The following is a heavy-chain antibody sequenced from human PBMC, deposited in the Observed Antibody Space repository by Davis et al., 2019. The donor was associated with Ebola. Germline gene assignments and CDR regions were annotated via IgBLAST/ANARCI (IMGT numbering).Heavy chain of an antibody. D-gene: IGHD3-9*01. J-gene: IGHJ6*02. CDR2: IYYSGST. Sequence: MPSETLSLTCAVSGGSISSSSYYWGWIRQPPGKGLEWIGSIYYSGSTNYNPSLKSRVTISVDTSKNQFSLKLSSVTAADTAVYYCARTTGHYYYYGMDVWGQGTTVTVSS. CDR3: ARTTGHYYYYGMDV. V-gene: IGHV4-39*07. CDR1: GGSISSSSYY.